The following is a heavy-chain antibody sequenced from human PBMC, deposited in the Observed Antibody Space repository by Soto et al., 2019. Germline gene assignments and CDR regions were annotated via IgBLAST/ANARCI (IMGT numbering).Heavy chain of an antibody. CDR1: GGTFSSYA. D-gene: IGHD3-9*01. J-gene: IGHJ6*02. CDR2: IIPIFGTA. V-gene: IGHV1-69*13. CDR3: ARNYDILTGSTYYYYGMDV. Sequence: SVKVSCKASGGTFSSYAISWVRQAPGQGLEWMGGIIPIFGTANYAQKFQGRVTITADESTSTAYMELSSLRSEDTAVYYCARNYDILTGSTYYYYGMDVWGQGTTVTVSS.